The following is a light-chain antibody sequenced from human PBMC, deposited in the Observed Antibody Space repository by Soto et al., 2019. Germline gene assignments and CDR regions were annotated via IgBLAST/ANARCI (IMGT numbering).Light chain of an antibody. Sequence: DIVMTQSPDSLAVSLGERATINCKSSQSVLYSSNNKNYLAWYQQKPGQPPKLLIYWASTRESGVPDRFSGGGSGTDFTLTISSLQAEDVAVYYCQQYSNTPPTFGQGTKVEIK. CDR2: WAS. CDR3: QQYSNTPPT. V-gene: IGKV4-1*01. CDR1: QSVLYSSNNKNY. J-gene: IGKJ1*01.